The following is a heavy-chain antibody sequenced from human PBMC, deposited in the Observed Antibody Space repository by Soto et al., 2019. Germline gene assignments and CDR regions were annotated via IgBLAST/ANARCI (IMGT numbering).Heavy chain of an antibody. D-gene: IGHD3-10*01. Sequence: GGSLRLSCAASGFTFPIYAMHWVRQTPGKGLEWVAVISYDGNNEYYADFVTGRFTISRDNSKNMLYLQMSSLRAEDTAVYYCARDQGSLPFNYYFDYWGQGTQVTVSS. V-gene: IGHV3-30-3*01. CDR3: ARDQGSLPFNYYFDY. CDR2: ISYDGNNE. CDR1: GFTFPIYA. J-gene: IGHJ4*02.